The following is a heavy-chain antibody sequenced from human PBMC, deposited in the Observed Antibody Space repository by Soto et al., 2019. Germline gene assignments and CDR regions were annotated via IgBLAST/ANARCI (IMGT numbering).Heavy chain of an antibody. CDR1: GLTFSDHY. CDR3: VSLWSVTGSRDY. CDR2: IRDRVHSYST. J-gene: IGHJ4*02. D-gene: IGHD1-20*01. Sequence: GGTLRLSCAVSGLTFSDHYMGWVRQAPGKGLDWVGRIRDRVHSYSTEYAASVKARFTISRDDSRNSLYLQMNSLKMEDTAVFYCVSLWSVTGSRDYWGRGTLVTVSS. V-gene: IGHV3-72*01.